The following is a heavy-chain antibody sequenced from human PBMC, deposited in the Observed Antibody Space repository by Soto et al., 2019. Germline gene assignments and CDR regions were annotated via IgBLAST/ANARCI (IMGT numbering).Heavy chain of an antibody. CDR2: IYYSGST. J-gene: IGHJ4*02. CDR1: GGSISSGGYY. D-gene: IGHD3-22*01. V-gene: IGHV4-31*03. CDR3: ARALLGEHYYDSSGFFDY. Sequence: SETLSLTCTVSGGSISSGGYYWSWIRQHPGKGLEWIGYIYYSGSTYYNPSLKSRVTISVDTSKNQFSLKLSSVTAADTAVYYCARALLGEHYYDSSGFFDYWGQGTLVTVSS.